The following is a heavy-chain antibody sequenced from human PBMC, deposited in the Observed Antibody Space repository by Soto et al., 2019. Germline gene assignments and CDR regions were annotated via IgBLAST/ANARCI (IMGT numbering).Heavy chain of an antibody. V-gene: IGHV3-48*03. CDR3: ARDSYVWGSPTFDY. J-gene: IGHJ4*02. CDR1: GFTFSSYE. Sequence: PGGSLRLSCAASGFTFSSYEMNWVRQAPGKGLEWVSYISSSGSTIYYADSVKGRFTISRDNAKNSLYLQMNSLRAEDTAVYYCARDSYVWGSPTFDYWGQGTLVTVSS. CDR2: ISSSGSTI. D-gene: IGHD3-16*01.